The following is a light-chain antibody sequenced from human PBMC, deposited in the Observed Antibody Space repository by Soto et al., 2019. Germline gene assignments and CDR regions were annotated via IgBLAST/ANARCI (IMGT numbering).Light chain of an antibody. CDR1: SSDVGGYNY. Sequence: QSALTQPPSASGSPGQSVTISCTGTSSDVGGYNYVSWYQQHPGKAPKLMIYEVSKRPSGVPDRFSSSKSGNTASLTVSGLQAEDEADYYCNSYVGNNNFVFGTGTKLTVL. J-gene: IGLJ1*01. CDR2: EVS. V-gene: IGLV2-8*01. CDR3: NSYVGNNNFV.